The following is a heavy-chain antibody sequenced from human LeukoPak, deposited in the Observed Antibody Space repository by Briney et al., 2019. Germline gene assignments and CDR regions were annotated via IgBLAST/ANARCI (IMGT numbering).Heavy chain of an antibody. CDR3: AKDKIGGAGRWDFDY. D-gene: IGHD6-13*01. J-gene: IGHJ4*02. CDR1: GFAFGTYA. Sequence: PGGSLRLSCAGSGFAFGTYAMGWVRQAPGKGLEWVSGMVGGGSTYYADSVRGRFTISRDTSKSTLYLQMHSLRAEDTALYYCAKDKIGGAGRWDFDYWGQGTLVTVSS. V-gene: IGHV3-23*01. CDR2: MVGGGST.